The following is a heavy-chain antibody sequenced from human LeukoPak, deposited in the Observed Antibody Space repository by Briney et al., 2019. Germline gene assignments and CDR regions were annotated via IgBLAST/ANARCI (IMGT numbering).Heavy chain of an antibody. CDR2: IWYDGSNK. J-gene: IGHJ4*02. V-gene: IGHV3-33*01. Sequence: QSGGSLRLSCVASGFTFSSYGMHWVRQAPGKGLEWVAVIWYDGSNKYYADSVKGRFTISRDNSKNTLYLQMNSLRAEDTAVYYCARGSYYYDSRQLDYWGQGTLVTVSS. CDR3: ARGSYYYDSRQLDY. D-gene: IGHD3-22*01. CDR1: GFTFSSYG.